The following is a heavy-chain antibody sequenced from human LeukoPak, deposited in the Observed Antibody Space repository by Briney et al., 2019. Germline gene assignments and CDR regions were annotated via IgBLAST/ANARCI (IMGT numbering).Heavy chain of an antibody. V-gene: IGHV3-9*01. CDR2: ISWNSGSI. D-gene: IGHD3-9*01. CDR1: GFTFDDYA. J-gene: IGHJ3*02. Sequence: PGGSLRLSCAASGFTFDDYAMHWGRQAPGKGLEGVSGISWNSGSIGYADSVKGRFTISRDNAKNSLYLQMNSLRAEATAVYYCAKDWGILTGYHDAFDIWGQGTMVTVSS. CDR3: AKDWGILTGYHDAFDI.